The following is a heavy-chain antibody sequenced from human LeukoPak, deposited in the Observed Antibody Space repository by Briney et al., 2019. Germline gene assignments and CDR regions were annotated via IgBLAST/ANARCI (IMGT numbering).Heavy chain of an antibody. J-gene: IGHJ1*01. CDR3: ARGIPYYGGNSGARYFQH. D-gene: IGHD4-23*01. CDR2: INHSGST. CDR1: GGSFSGYY. Sequence: PSETLSLTCAVSGGSFSGYYWSWIRQPPGKGLEWIGEINHSGSTNYNPSLKSRVTISVDTSKNQFSLKLSSVTAADTAVYYCARGIPYYGGNSGARYFQHWGQGTLVTVSS. V-gene: IGHV4-34*01.